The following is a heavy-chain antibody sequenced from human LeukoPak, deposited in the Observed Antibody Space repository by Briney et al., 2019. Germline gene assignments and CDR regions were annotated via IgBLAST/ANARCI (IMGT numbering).Heavy chain of an antibody. CDR2: IYWNDEK. CDR1: GFSLSTSGVG. D-gene: IGHD3-22*01. J-gene: IGHJ4*02. V-gene: IGHV2-5*01. Sequence: SGPTLVKPTQTLTLTCTFSGFSLSTSGVGVGWIRQPPGKALEWLALIYWNDEKRYSPSLKSRLTITKYTSKNQVVLTMTNMDPVDTATYFCAHSPHSSGYYFSFDYWGQGTLVTVSS. CDR3: AHSPHSSGYYFSFDY.